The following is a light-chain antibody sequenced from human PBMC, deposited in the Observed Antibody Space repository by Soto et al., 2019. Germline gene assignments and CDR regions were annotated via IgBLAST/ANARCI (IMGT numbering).Light chain of an antibody. Sequence: VLTQSADTLSLSPGERVTLSCSASQTVIRNYLAWHQQKPGQTPRLLVYGASSRATGIPDRFSGSGSGTDFTLTISRLEPEDFAVYYCQQHGTSPITFGQGTRLEIK. CDR1: QTVIRNY. CDR3: QQHGTSPIT. J-gene: IGKJ5*01. V-gene: IGKV3-20*01. CDR2: GAS.